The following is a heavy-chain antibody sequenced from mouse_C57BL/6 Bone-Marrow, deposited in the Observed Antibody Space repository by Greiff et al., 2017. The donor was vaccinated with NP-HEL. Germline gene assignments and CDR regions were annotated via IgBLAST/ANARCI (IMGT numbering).Heavy chain of an antibody. V-gene: IGHV1-81*01. CDR1: GYTFTSYG. J-gene: IGHJ3*01. D-gene: IGHD2-3*01. CDR3: ANDFAY. CDR2: IYPRSGNT. Sequence: QVHVKQSGAELARPGASVKLSCKASGYTFTSYGISWVKQRTGQGLEWIGEIYPRSGNTYYNEKFKGKATLTADKSSSTAYMELRSLTSEDSAVYFCANDFAYWGQGTLVTVSA.